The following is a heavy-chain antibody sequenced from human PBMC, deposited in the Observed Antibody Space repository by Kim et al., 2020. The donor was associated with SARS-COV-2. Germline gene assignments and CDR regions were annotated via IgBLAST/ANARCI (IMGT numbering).Heavy chain of an antibody. CDR2: INHSGST. CDR3: ARIPIVVVPAAIEGYFDY. J-gene: IGHJ4*02. D-gene: IGHD2-2*01. V-gene: IGHV4-34*01. Sequence: SETLSLTCAVYGGSFSGYHWSWIRQPPGKGLEWIGEINHSGSTNYNPSLKSRVTISVDTSKNQFSLKLSSVTAADTAVYYCARIPIVVVPAAIEGYFDYWGQGTLVTVSS. CDR1: GGSFSGYH.